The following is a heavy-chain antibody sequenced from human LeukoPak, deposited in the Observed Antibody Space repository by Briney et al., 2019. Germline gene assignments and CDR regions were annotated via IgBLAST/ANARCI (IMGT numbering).Heavy chain of an antibody. CDR1: GFTFDDYA. CDR3: ARKGPYDILTGYYVDAFDI. Sequence: GGSLRLPCAASGFTFDDYAMHWVRQAPGKGLEWVSLISWDGGSTYYADSVKGRFTISRDNAKNSLYLQMNSLRAEDTAVYYCARKGPYDILTGYYVDAFDIWGQGTMVTVSS. D-gene: IGHD3-9*01. V-gene: IGHV3-43D*03. J-gene: IGHJ3*02. CDR2: ISWDGGST.